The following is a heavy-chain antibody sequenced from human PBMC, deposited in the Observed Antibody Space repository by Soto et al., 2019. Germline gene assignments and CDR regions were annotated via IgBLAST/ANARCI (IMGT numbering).Heavy chain of an antibody. CDR2: IYAGGRT. J-gene: IGHJ4*02. Sequence: EVQLVESGGGLSQPGGSLRLSCAASGFTINHNYMNWVRQAPGKGLEWVSVIYAGGRTYYADSVKGRFTISRDNSNNTLYRQMCGLRGDDTAMYYCARGRTADHSFDYWGQGSLVIVS. CDR3: ARGRTADHSFDY. CDR1: GFTINHNY. V-gene: IGHV3-53*01.